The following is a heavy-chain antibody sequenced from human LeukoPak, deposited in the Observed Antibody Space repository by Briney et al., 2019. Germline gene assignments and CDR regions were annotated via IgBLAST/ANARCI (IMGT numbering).Heavy chain of an antibody. J-gene: IGHJ4*02. V-gene: IGHV4-4*07. CDR1: GGSISSYY. CDR3: AIDGQWLLPAPYFDY. D-gene: IGHD6-19*01. CDR2: IYTSGST. Sequence: SDTLSLTCTVSGGSISSYYWSWIRQPARKGLEWIGRIYTSGSTNYNPSLKSRVTMSVDTSKNQFSLKLSSVTAADTAVYYCAIDGQWLLPAPYFDYWGQGTLVTVSS.